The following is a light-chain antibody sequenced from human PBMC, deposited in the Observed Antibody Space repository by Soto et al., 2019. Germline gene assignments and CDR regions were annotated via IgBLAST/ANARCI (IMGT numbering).Light chain of an antibody. CDR1: SSNIGNNY. Sequence: QSVLTQPPSVSAAPGQKVTISCSGSSSNIGNNYVSWYQQLPGTAPKLLIYDNNNRPPGIPDRFSGSKSGTSATLGITGLQTGDEADYYCGTWDSSLNVGVFGGGTKLTVL. V-gene: IGLV1-51*01. CDR2: DNN. J-gene: IGLJ2*01. CDR3: GTWDSSLNVGV.